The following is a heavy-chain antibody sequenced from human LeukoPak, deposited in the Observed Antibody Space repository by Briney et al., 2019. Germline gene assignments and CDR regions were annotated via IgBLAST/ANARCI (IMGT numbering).Heavy chain of an antibody. CDR1: GYTFTSYY. J-gene: IGHJ4*02. V-gene: IGHV1-46*01. CDR3: ARKAWSGYYYDY. D-gene: IGHD3-22*01. Sequence: ASVKVSCKASGYTFTSYYMHWVRQAPGQGLEWMGIINPSGGSTSYAQKFQGRVTVTRDTSTSTVYMELSSLRSEDTAVYYCARKAWSGYYYDYWGQGTLVTVSS. CDR2: INPSGGST.